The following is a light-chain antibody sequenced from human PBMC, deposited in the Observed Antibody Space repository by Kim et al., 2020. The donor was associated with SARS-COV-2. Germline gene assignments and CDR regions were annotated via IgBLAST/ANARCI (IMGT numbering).Light chain of an antibody. J-gene: IGLJ2*01. CDR2: QDG. CDR3: QAWERSTAI. V-gene: IGLV3-1*01. CDR1: KLGNKY. Sequence: VYTGQTASISCSGDKLGNKYAYWYQQKPGQSPILVIYQDGKRPSGIPERFSGSNSGNTATLTITGTQAMDEADYYCQAWERSTAIFGGGTQLTVL.